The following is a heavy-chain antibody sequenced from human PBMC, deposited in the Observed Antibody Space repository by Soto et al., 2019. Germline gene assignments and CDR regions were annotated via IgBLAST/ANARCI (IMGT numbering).Heavy chain of an antibody. Sequence: SETLSLTCTVSGGSISTYYWSWIRQPPGKGLEWIGYIYYDGSTSYNPSLRSRVTISVDTSKNQFSIILSSVTSADTAVYYCARDQLSSGLYVWFDPWGQGTLVTVSS. J-gene: IGHJ5*02. V-gene: IGHV4-59*01. D-gene: IGHD6-25*01. CDR3: ARDQLSSGLYVWFDP. CDR2: IYYDGST. CDR1: GGSISTYY.